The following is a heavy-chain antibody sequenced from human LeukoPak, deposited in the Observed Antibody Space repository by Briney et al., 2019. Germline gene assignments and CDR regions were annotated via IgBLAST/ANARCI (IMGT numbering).Heavy chain of an antibody. Sequence: GSLRLSCAASGFTFSSYAMHWVRQAPGKGLEWIGSIYSSGSTYYNPSLKSRVTISVDTSKNQFSLKLSSVTAADTAVYYCARHYGPWGQGTLVIVSS. CDR2: IYSSGST. J-gene: IGHJ5*02. D-gene: IGHD4-17*01. CDR1: GFTFSSYAMH. CDR3: ARHYGP. V-gene: IGHV4-39*01.